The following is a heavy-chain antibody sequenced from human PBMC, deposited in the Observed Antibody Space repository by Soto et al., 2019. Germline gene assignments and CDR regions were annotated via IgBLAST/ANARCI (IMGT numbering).Heavy chain of an antibody. J-gene: IGHJ6*02. CDR3: ARVFVAYYYGVDG. CDR1: GGSISSYY. CDR2: IYYSGST. Sequence: SGTLSLTCTVSGGSISSYYWSWIRQPPGKGLEWIGYIYYSGSTNYNPSLKSRVTISVDTSKNQFSLKLSSVTAADTAVYYCARVFVAYYYGVDGCGQGPKVTVSS. D-gene: IGHD3-10*02. V-gene: IGHV4-59*01.